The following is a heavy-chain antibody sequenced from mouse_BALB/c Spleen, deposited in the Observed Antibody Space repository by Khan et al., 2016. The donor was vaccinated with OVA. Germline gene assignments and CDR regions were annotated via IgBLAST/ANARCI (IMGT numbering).Heavy chain of an antibody. J-gene: IGHJ2*01. V-gene: IGHV2-9*02. CDR2: IWAGGST. Sequence: QVQLKESGPGLVAPSQSLSITCTVSGFSLTSYGVHWVRQPPGQGLEWLGVIWAGGSTNYNSALMSRLSISKDNSKRQFFLKMHSLQTYDTAMYYCARREDMWGKGTTLTVSS. CDR1: GFSLTSYG. CDR3: ARREDM.